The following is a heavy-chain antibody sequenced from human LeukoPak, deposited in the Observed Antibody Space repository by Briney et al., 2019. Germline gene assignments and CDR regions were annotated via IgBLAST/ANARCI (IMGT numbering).Heavy chain of an antibody. D-gene: IGHD2/OR15-2a*01. CDR3: ARVSFHFTPYYYMDV. CDR1: GYTFTSYG. CDR2: IIPIFGTA. V-gene: IGHV1-69*05. Sequence: ASVKVSCKASGYTFTSYGISWVRQAPGQGLEWMGGIIPIFGTANYAQKFQGRVTITTDESTSTAYMELSSLRSEDTAVYYCARVSFHFTPYYYMDVWGKGTTVTVSS. J-gene: IGHJ6*03.